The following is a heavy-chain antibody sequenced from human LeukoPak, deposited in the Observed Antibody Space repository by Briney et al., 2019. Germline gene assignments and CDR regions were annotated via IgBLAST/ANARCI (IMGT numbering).Heavy chain of an antibody. CDR2: ISSSSSYI. V-gene: IGHV3-21*01. CDR3: ARSFLSIAAAATDY. D-gene: IGHD6-13*01. J-gene: IGHJ4*02. Sequence: PGGSLRLSCAASGFTFNSYSMNWVRQAPGKGLEWVSSISSSSSYIYYADSVKGRFTISRDNAKNSLYLQMNSLRAEDTAVYYCARSFLSIAAAATDYWGQGTLVTVSS. CDR1: GFTFNSYS.